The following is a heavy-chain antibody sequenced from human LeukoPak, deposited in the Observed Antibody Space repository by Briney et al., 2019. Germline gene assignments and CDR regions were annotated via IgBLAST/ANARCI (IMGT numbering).Heavy chain of an antibody. CDR3: ARQGQLVGYYYYYMDV. CDR2: IYYSGST. J-gene: IGHJ6*03. D-gene: IGHD6-6*01. CDR1: GGSISSYY. Sequence: PSETLSLTCTVSGGSISSYYWGWIRQPPGKGLEWIGSIYYSGSTYYNPSLKSRVTISVDTSKNQFSLKLSSVTAADTAVYYCARQGQLVGYYYYYMDVWGKGTTVTVSS. V-gene: IGHV4-39*01.